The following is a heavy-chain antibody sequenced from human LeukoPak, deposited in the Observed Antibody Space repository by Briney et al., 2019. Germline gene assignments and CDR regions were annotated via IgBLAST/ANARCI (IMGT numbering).Heavy chain of an antibody. CDR2: ISSSSSYI. J-gene: IGHJ4*02. CDR1: GFTFSSYS. V-gene: IGHV3-21*01. Sequence: GGSLRLSCAASGFTFSSYSMNWVRQAPGKGLECVSSISSSSSYIHYADSVMGRFTISRDNAKNSLYLQMNSLRAEDTALYYCARVGDGDSFDYWGQGTLVTVSS. CDR3: ARVGDGDSFDY. D-gene: IGHD3-10*01.